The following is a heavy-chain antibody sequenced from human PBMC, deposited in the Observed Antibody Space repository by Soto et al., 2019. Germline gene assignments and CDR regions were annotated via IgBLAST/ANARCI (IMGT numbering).Heavy chain of an antibody. CDR3: ARETRGSVDY. CDR1: GGSSSTYY. Sequence: QVQLQESGPGMVTPSETLSLTCTVSGGSSSTYYWSWIRQPPGKGLEWIGSIYYSGSTNYNPSLKSRVTISVDTAKNQFSLKLSSVTAADTAVYYCARETRGSVDYWGQGTLVTVSS. CDR2: IYYSGST. J-gene: IGHJ4*02. V-gene: IGHV4-59*01. D-gene: IGHD3-16*01.